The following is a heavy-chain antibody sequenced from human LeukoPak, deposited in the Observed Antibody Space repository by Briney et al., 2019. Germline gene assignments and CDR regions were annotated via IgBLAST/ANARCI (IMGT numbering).Heavy chain of an antibody. Sequence: GGSLRLSCVASGFTFSNYAMSWVRQAPGKGLEWVAATSSSDAGKYHADSVRGRSTISRDNSKNSLYLQMSSLRAEDTAVYYCARDGGSSWYFDYWGQGTLVTVSS. CDR3: ARDGGSSWYFDY. CDR2: TSSSDAGK. J-gene: IGHJ4*02. V-gene: IGHV3-23*01. D-gene: IGHD6-13*01. CDR1: GFTFSNYA.